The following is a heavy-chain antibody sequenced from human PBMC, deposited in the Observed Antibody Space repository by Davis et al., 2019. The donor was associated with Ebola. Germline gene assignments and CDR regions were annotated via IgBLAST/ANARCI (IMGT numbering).Heavy chain of an antibody. J-gene: IGHJ6*02. CDR3: ARYPGMAAAGTGYYYGMDV. CDR1: GGSISSSSYH. Sequence: GSLRLSCTVSGGSISSSSYHWGWIRQPPGKGLEWIGSMYYSGSTYYNPSLKSRVTISVDTSKNQVSLKLSSVTAADTAVYYCARYPGMAAAGTGYYYGMDVWGQGTTVTVSS. D-gene: IGHD6-13*01. V-gene: IGHV4-39*01. CDR2: MYYSGST.